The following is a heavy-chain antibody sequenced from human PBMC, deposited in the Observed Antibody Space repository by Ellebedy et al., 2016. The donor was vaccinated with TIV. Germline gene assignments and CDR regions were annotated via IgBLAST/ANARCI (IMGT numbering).Heavy chain of an antibody. CDR3: ARDTIAVAGRYYYGMDV. J-gene: IGHJ6*02. CDR1: GYTFTSYG. Sequence: ASVKVSCKASGYTFTSYGISWVRQAPGQGLEWMGWISAYNGNTNYAQKLQGRVTMTTDTSTSTAYMELRSLRSDDTAVYYCARDTIAVAGRYYYGMDVWGQGTTVTVSS. D-gene: IGHD6-19*01. CDR2: ISAYNGNT. V-gene: IGHV1-18*04.